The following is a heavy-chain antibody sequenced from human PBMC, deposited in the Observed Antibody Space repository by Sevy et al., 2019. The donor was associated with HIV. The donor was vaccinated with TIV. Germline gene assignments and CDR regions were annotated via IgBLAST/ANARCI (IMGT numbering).Heavy chain of an antibody. J-gene: IGHJ4*02. CDR1: GFTFSTYG. CDR2: IWFDGTNK. CDR3: AREVGQQRVTFDY. V-gene: IGHV3-33*01. D-gene: IGHD6-13*01. Sequence: GGSLRFSCAASGFTFSTYGMHWVRQAPGKGLEWVAVIWFDGTNKYYVDSVKGRFTISRDNSRNTLYLQMNGLKAEDTAVYYCAREVGQQRVTFDYRGQGTLVTVSS.